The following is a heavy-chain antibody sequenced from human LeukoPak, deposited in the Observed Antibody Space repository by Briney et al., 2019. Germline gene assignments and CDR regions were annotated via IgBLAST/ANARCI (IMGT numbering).Heavy chain of an antibody. Sequence: SETLSLTCTVSGDSISSGDYYWSWIRQPPGKGLEWIGSIYYSGSTYYNPSLKSRVTISVDTSKNQFSLKLSSVTAADTAVYYCAREVGLLDYWGQGTLVTVSS. V-gene: IGHV4-39*07. CDR2: IYYSGST. D-gene: IGHD2-15*01. CDR1: GDSISSGDYY. CDR3: AREVGLLDY. J-gene: IGHJ4*02.